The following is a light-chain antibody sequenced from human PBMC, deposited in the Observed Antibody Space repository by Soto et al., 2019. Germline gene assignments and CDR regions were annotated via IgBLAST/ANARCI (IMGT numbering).Light chain of an antibody. J-gene: IGLJ2*01. V-gene: IGLV2-14*03. CDR2: DVS. Sequence: QSALTQPASVSGSPGQSITISCTGTSSDVGGYNYVSWYQQHPGKAPKLMIYDVSNRPSGVSNRFSGSKSGNTASLTISGPQAEDEAEYYCSSYTNSSTLVVFGGGTKLTVL. CDR1: SSDVGGYNY. CDR3: SSYTNSSTLVV.